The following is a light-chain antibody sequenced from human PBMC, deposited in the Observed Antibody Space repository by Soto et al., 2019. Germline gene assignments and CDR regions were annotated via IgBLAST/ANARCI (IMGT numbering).Light chain of an antibody. CDR2: AAC. Sequence: DIPMTQSPSSLPASFGDTVTXXXXASQYISNALPWYQQRPQKVPELLIPAACTFRSGLPSRFSGRGSATHYMLTISRLVPQDFAGYYSPHRGGSPWRFGQGTKVDIK. J-gene: IGKJ1*01. CDR1: QYISNA. CDR3: PHRGGSPWR. V-gene: IGKV1-27*01.